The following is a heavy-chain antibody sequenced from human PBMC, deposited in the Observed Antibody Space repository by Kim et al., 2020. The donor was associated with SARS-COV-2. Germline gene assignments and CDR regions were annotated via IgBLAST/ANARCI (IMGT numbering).Heavy chain of an antibody. V-gene: IGHV4-34*01. CDR3: ARGRITLVRGVLHIPVVARYFDY. Sequence: SETLSLTCAVYGGSFSHYYWSWIRQTPGKGLEWIGEINQSGSTDYSPSLKSRVTTSVDTSKNQFSLNLYSVTAADTAVYYCARGRITLVRGVLHIPVVARYFDYWGQGTPVTVSS. D-gene: IGHD3-10*01. CDR2: INQSGST. J-gene: IGHJ4*02. CDR1: GGSFSHYY.